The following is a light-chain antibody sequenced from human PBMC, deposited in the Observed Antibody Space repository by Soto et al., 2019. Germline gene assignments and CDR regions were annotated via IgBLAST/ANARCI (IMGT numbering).Light chain of an antibody. J-gene: IGLJ1*01. V-gene: IGLV2-8*01. CDR3: NSYSGSNNFVV. CDR2: EVN. CDR1: SSDVGGYDY. Sequence: QSVLTQPPSASGSPGQSVTISCTGTSSDVGGYDYVSWYQQHPGKAPELIIYEVNKRPSGVPERFSGSKSGNTASLTVSGLQAEDEADYYCNSYSGSNNFVVFGTGTKVTVL.